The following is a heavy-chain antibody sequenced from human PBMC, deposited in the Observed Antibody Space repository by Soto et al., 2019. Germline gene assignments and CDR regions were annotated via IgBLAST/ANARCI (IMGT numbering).Heavy chain of an antibody. CDR3: ARRRETTMAYDAYDL. V-gene: IGHV5-51*01. Sequence: GESLKISCKGSGYSFSTYWIAWVRQMPGKGLEWMGIIYPDDSDTRYSPSFQGQVSISADKSISTAYLQWSSLKASDTAMYYCARRRETTMAYDAYDLWGQGTRVTVSS. CDR1: GYSFSTYW. CDR2: IYPDDSDT. D-gene: IGHD5-18*01. J-gene: IGHJ3*01.